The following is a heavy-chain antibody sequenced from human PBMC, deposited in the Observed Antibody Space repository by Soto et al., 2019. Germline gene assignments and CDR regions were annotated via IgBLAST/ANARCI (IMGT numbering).Heavy chain of an antibody. V-gene: IGHV3-48*02. CDR1: GFTFSSNS. CDR3: AREVLAASY. Sequence: EIQLVESGGGLVQPGGSLRLSCAASGFTFSSNSMNWVRQAPGKGLEWISYIDSRSGTIYYADSVKGRFTISRDNAKNSPYRQMNSLRDEDTAVYYCAREVLAASYWGQGTLVTVSS. J-gene: IGHJ4*02. D-gene: IGHD2-8*01. CDR2: IDSRSGTI.